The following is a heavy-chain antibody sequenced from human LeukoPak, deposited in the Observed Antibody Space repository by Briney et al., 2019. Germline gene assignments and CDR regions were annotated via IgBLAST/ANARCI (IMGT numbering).Heavy chain of an antibody. V-gene: IGHV3-21*01. Sequence: GGSLRLSCEASGFTFPDYAMNWVRQAPGKGLEWVSSISSSSSYIYYADSVKGRFTISRDNAKNSLYLQMNSLRAEDTAVYYCARKYGSGVGALFDPWGQGTLVTVSS. CDR3: ARKYGSGVGALFDP. CDR1: GFTFPDYA. D-gene: IGHD3-10*01. CDR2: ISSSSSYI. J-gene: IGHJ5*02.